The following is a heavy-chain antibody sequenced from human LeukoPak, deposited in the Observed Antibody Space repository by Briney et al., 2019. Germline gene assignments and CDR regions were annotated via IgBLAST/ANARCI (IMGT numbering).Heavy chain of an antibody. J-gene: IGHJ4*02. D-gene: IGHD4-17*01. Sequence: SETLSLTCTVSGGSISSSSSYWGWIRQPPGKGLEWIGSIYYSGSTYYNPSLKSRVTISVDTSRNQFSLKLSSVAAADTAVYYCARTNGDYGPVDCWGQGTLVTVSS. CDR1: GGSISSSSSY. CDR3: ARTNGDYGPVDC. CDR2: IYYSGST. V-gene: IGHV4-39*01.